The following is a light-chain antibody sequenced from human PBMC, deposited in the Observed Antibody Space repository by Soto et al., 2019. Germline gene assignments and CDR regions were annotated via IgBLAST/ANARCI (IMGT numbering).Light chain of an antibody. J-gene: IGKJ2*01. CDR2: AAS. Sequence: DIQMTQSPSSLSASVGDRVTITCLASQSISSYLNWYQQKPGKAPKLLIYAASSLQSGVPSRFSGSGSGTDFTLTISSLQPEDFATYYCQQSFSKFLYTFGQGTKLEIK. CDR3: QQSFSKFLYT. V-gene: IGKV1-39*01. CDR1: QSISSY.